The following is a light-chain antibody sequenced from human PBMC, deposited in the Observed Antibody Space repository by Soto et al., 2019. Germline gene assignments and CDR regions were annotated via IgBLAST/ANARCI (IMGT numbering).Light chain of an antibody. CDR3: QQFNSWPRT. CDR1: QSVSGN. V-gene: IGKV3-15*01. J-gene: IGKJ1*01. CDR2: GAS. Sequence: IVMTQSPATVSASPGVRVTLSCRASQSVSGNVAWYHQKPGQPPRLLVYGASTTATDIPARFFGSESETDFTLTITRLQSEDFGTYYCQQFNSWPRTFGQGTKVDIK.